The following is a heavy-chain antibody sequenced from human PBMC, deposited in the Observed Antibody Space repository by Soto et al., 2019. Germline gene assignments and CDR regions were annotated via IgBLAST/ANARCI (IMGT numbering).Heavy chain of an antibody. CDR3: ATTRHCSSDACPAAE. Sequence: VQLLESGGGLVQPGGSLRLSCAASGLPFSTSGILWVRQPPGEGLEWVSAIGPNPANTKYRDSVKGRFTISRDNSRNMVFLQMSALRAEDTALYYCATTRHCSSDACPAAEWGQGTLITVSS. V-gene: IGHV3-23*01. J-gene: IGHJ4*02. CDR1: GLPFSTSG. D-gene: IGHD2-2*01. CDR2: IGPNPANT.